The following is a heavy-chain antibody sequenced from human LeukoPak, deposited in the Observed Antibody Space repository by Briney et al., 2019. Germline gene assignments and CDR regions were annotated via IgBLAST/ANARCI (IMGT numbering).Heavy chain of an antibody. V-gene: IGHV4-34*01. J-gene: IGHJ4*02. CDR3: ARGPYGDYPPYYFDY. Sequence: SETLSLTCAVYGGSFSGYYWSWIRQPPGKGLEWIGEINHSGSTNYNPSLKSRVTISVDTFKNQFSLKLSSVTAADTGVYYCARGPYGDYPPYYFDYWGQGTLVTVSS. D-gene: IGHD4-17*01. CDR2: INHSGST. CDR1: GGSFSGYY.